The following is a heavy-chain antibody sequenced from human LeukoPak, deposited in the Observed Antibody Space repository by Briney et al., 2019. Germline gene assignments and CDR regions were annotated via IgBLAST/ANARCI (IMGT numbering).Heavy chain of an antibody. J-gene: IGHJ4*02. CDR3: ARDPAYDILTGYYNGNFDY. V-gene: IGHV1-69*04. CDR1: GGTFSSYA. CDR2: IIPILGIA. Sequence: SVKVSCKASGGTFSSYAISWVRQAPGQGLEWMGRIIPILGIANYAQKFQGRVTITADKSTSTAYMELSSLRSEDTAVYYCARDPAYDILTGYYNGNFDYWGQGTLVTASS. D-gene: IGHD3-9*01.